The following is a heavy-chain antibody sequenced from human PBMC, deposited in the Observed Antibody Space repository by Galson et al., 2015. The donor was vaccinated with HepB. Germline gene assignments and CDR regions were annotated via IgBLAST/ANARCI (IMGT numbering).Heavy chain of an antibody. CDR2: INPNSGGT. CDR3: ARDWWLVRGGYGMDV. D-gene: IGHD3-10*01. Sequence: SVKVSCKASGYTFTGYYMHWVRQAPGQGLEWMGWINPNSGGTNYAQKFQGWVTMTRDTSISTAYMELSRLRSDDTAVYYCARDWWLVRGGYGMDVWGQGTTVTVSS. V-gene: IGHV1-2*04. CDR1: GYTFTGYY. J-gene: IGHJ6*02.